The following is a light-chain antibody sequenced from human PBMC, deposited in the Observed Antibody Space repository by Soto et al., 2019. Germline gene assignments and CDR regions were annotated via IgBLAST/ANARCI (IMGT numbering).Light chain of an antibody. Sequence: QSALPQPASVSGSPGQSITISCGGTASDVGSYNLVSWYQQHPGKAPKLIIYEGSKRPSGISNRFSGSKSGNTASPTISGLQAEDEADYYCCSYAGSTTLVFGGGTKLTVL. CDR2: EGS. V-gene: IGLV2-23*01. CDR1: ASDVGSYNL. J-gene: IGLJ2*01. CDR3: CSYAGSTTLV.